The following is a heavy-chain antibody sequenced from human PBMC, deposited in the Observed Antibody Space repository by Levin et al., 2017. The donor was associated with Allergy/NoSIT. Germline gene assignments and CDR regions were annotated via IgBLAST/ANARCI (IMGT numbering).Heavy chain of an antibody. CDR3: AGKEDHYSYGMDV. V-gene: IGHV3-21*01. J-gene: IGHJ6*02. Sequence: GGSLRLSCAASGFTFSTYRMNWVRQAPGKGLEWVSSISSSNIYMYYADSVKGRFTISRDNAKNSLYLQMNSLRVEDTAVYYCAGKEDHYSYGMDVWGQGTTVTVSS. CDR2: ISSSNIYM. CDR1: GFTFSTYR. D-gene: IGHD4-23*01.